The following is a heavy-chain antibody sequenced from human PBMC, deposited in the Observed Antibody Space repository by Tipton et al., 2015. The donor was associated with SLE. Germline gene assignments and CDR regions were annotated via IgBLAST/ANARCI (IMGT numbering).Heavy chain of an antibody. CDR3: ARDRDGDSGDSFDV. D-gene: IGHD4-17*01. CDR1: GGSISNNY. CDR2: IYDSGST. J-gene: IGHJ3*01. Sequence: TLSLTCSVSGGSISNNYWSWIRQPPGKGLEWIGYIYDSGSTDYNPSLRSRVTISVDTSKNHFSLELSSVTAADTAVYYCARDRDGDSGDSFDVWGQVTIVPVS. V-gene: IGHV4-59*01.